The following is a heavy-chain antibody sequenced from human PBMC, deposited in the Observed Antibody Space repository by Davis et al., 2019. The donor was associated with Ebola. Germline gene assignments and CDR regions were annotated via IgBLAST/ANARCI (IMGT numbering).Heavy chain of an antibody. CDR3: ARVSYYYDLTGYHKGGFDI. CDR2: INQDGSEK. Sequence: PGGSLRLSCTASKFSFRNYWMTWVRQAPGKGLEWVANINQDGSEKNYVNFVKGRFTISRDNAKDSLYLQVNSLRADDTAVYFCARVSYYYDLTGYHKGGFDIWGQGTMVTVSS. V-gene: IGHV3-7*03. D-gene: IGHD3-22*01. J-gene: IGHJ3*02. CDR1: KFSFRNYW.